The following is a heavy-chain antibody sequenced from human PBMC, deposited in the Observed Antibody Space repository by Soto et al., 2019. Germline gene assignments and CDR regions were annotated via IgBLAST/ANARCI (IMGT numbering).Heavy chain of an antibody. CDR1: GGSISSYY. D-gene: IGHD6-19*01. J-gene: IGHJ4*02. Sequence: TLSLTCTVSGGSISSYYWSWIRQPPGKGLEWIGYIYYSGSTNYNPSLKSRVTISVDTSKNQFSLKLSSVTAADTAVYYCARGGAVAVNVFDYWGQGTLVTVSS. V-gene: IGHV4-59*01. CDR3: ARGGAVAVNVFDY. CDR2: IYYSGST.